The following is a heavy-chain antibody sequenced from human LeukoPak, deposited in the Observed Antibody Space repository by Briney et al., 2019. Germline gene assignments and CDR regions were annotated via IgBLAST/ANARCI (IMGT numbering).Heavy chain of an antibody. CDR2: IKEDGTET. V-gene: IGHV3-7*03. Sequence: GGSLRLSCTASGFMFSSNWMSWVRLAPGKGLECVANIKEDGTETYYVDSVKGRFTISRDNAKNSLYLQMNSLRVEDTAVYYCAKEGRSLQTYWGQGTLVTVSS. CDR1: GFMFSSNW. D-gene: IGHD5-24*01. CDR3: AKEGRSLQTY. J-gene: IGHJ4*02.